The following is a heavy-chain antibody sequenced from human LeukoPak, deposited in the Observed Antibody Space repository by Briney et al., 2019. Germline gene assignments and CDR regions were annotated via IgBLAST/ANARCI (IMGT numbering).Heavy chain of an antibody. CDR1: GFTVSSNY. V-gene: IGHV3-53*01. J-gene: IGHJ6*02. CDR3: ASRRKSFYGMDF. CDR2: IYSGGST. D-gene: IGHD1-26*01. Sequence: GGSLRLSCAASGFTVSSNYMCWVRRAPGKGLEWVSVIYSGGSTYYADSVKGRFTISRDNSKNTLYLQMNSLRAEDTAVYYCASRRKSFYGMDFWGQGTTVTVSS.